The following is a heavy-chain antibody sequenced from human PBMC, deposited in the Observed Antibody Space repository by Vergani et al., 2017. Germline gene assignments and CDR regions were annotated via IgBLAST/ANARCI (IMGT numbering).Heavy chain of an antibody. V-gene: IGHV4-4*08. Sequence: QVQLQESGPGLVKPSQTLSLTCTVSGGSISSYYWSWIRQPPGKGLDWIGRIYTSGSTNYNPSLKSPVTISVDPSKNQFSLKMTYVTAADTAVYYCARDLEKRTDYDCWSGPLWGGGMDVGGQGTTVTVYS. CDR3: ARDLEKRTDYDCWSGPLWGGGMDV. CDR2: IYTSGST. J-gene: IGHJ6*02. CDR1: GGSISSYY. D-gene: IGHD3-3*01.